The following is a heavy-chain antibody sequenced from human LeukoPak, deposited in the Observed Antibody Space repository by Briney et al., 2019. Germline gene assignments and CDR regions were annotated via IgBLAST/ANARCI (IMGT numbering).Heavy chain of an antibody. J-gene: IGHJ4*02. Sequence: PGGSLRLSCAASGFTFDDYAMHWVRQAPGKGLEWVSGISWNGGSIGYADSVKGRFTISRDNAKNSLYLQMNSLRAEDTALYYCAKAPYDSTQYDYSGQGTLVTVSS. CDR1: GFTFDDYA. CDR3: AKAPYDSTQYDY. CDR2: ISWNGGSI. V-gene: IGHV3-9*01. D-gene: IGHD3-22*01.